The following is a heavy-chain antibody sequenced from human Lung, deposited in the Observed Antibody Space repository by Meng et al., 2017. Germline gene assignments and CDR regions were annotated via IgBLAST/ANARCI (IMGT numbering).Heavy chain of an antibody. Sequence: HVQVQEAGPGWVKPTPTPSLTCPFYAGCNISSNYDLSWIRQAPGKGLEWSGHINNSRSTYYNPSLKSRITISVDTSKNQFSLKLSSGTAADTAVYYCARGQNGYFDLWGRGTLVTVSS. J-gene: IGHJ2*01. V-gene: IGHV4-30-4*01. CDR1: AGCNISSNYD. D-gene: IGHD2-8*01. CDR3: ARGQNGYFDL. CDR2: INNSRST.